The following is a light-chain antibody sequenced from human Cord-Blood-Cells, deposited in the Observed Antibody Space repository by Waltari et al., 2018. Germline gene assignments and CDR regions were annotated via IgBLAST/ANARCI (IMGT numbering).Light chain of an antibody. CDR3: QQRSNWPWT. CDR1: QSVSSY. CDR2: DAA. J-gene: IGKJ1*01. Sequence: EIVLTQSPATLSLSPGVRATLSCRARQSVSSYLAWYQQKPGQAPRLLIYDAANRAAGLPARFSGSGSGTDFTLTISSLEPEDFAVYYCQQRSNWPWTFGQRTKVEIK. V-gene: IGKV3-11*01.